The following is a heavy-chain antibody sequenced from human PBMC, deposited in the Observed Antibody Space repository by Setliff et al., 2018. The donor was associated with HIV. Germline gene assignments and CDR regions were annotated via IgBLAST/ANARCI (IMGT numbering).Heavy chain of an antibody. CDR3: ARERPHAYGAKKNYYGMDV. CDR1: GFTFSSYI. V-gene: IGHV3-21*01. J-gene: IGHJ6*02. D-gene: IGHD4-17*01. CDR2: ISSSSSYI. Sequence: GGSLRLSCAASGFTFSSYIMNWVRQAPGKGLEWVSSISSSSSYIYYADSVKGRSTISRDNAKNSLYLQMNSLRAEDTAVYYCARERPHAYGAKKNYYGMDVWGQGTTVTVSS.